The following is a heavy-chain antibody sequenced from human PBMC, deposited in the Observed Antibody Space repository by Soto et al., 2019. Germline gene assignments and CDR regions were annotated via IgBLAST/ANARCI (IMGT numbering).Heavy chain of an antibody. CDR3: SRRSSGWYFDY. CDR1: GFTFSSYA. CDR2: ISGSGGST. Sequence: GGSLRLSCAASGFTFSSYAMNWVRQAPGKGLEWVSGISGSGGSTYYADSVKGRFTISRDNSKNTLYLQMNSLRAEDTAVYYCSRRSSGWYFDYWGQGTLVTVSS. J-gene: IGHJ4*02. D-gene: IGHD6-19*01. V-gene: IGHV3-23*01.